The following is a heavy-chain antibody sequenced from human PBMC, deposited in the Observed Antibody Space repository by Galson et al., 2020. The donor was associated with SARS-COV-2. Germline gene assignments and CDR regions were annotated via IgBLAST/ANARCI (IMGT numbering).Heavy chain of an antibody. D-gene: IGHD2-2*02. CDR3: ARDPIYTISTDAFDI. CDR2: ISTDGSGT. CDR1: GFTFSSSW. V-gene: IGHV3-74*01. Sequence: GESLKISCEASGFTFSSSWMHWVRRAPGKGLVWVSRISTDGSGTTYADSVKGRFTISRDNAKDTLYLQMNGLRAEDTAVYYCARDPIYTISTDAFDIWGQGTMVTVSS. J-gene: IGHJ3*02.